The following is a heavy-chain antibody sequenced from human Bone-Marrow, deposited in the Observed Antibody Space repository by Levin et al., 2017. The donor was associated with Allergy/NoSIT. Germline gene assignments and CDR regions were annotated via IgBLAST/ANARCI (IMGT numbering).Heavy chain of an antibody. CDR3: VQKSGGWLRFYYMDV. V-gene: IGHV3-23*01. Sequence: PGGSLRLSCAASGFTFSSYAMSWVRQAPGKGLEWVSAISGSGGSTYYADSVKGRFTISRDNSKNTLYLQMNSLRAEDTAVYYCVQKSGGWLRFYYMDVWGKGTTVTVSS. CDR2: ISGSGGST. J-gene: IGHJ6*03. CDR1: GFTFSSYA. D-gene: IGHD5-12*01.